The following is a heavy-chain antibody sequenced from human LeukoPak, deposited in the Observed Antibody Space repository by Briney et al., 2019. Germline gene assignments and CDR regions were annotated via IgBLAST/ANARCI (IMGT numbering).Heavy chain of an antibody. CDR2: ISSSSTTI. CDR1: GFTFSSYS. V-gene: IGHV3-48*04. CDR3: AREEVVQKDAFDI. Sequence: GPLRLSCAASGFTFSSYSMNWVRQAPGKGLEWVSYISSSSTTIYYADSVKGRFTISRDNAKNSLYLQMNSLRAEDTAVYYCAREEVVQKDAFDIWGQGTMVTVSS. D-gene: IGHD2-21*01. J-gene: IGHJ3*02.